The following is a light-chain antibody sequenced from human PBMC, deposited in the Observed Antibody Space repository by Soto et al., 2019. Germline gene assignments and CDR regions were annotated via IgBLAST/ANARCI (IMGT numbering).Light chain of an antibody. Sequence: DIQMTQSPSTLSASVGDRVTITCRARQSIRSWLAWYQQKPGKAPKLLIFDASSLETGVPSRFSGSGSGTEFTLTITSLQPDDFATYFCHSRAFGQGTRLEMK. V-gene: IGKV1-5*01. CDR3: HSRA. J-gene: IGKJ5*01. CDR1: QSIRSW. CDR2: DAS.